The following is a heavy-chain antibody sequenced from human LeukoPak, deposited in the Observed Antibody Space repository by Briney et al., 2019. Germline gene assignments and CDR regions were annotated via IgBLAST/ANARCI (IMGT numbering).Heavy chain of an antibody. CDR1: GFTASNNY. CDR2: IYTGVST. J-gene: IGHJ6*03. V-gene: IGHV3-53*01. Sequence: PGGSLRLSCAASGFTASNNYMSWVRQAPGKGLEWVSVIYTGVSTYYADSVKGRFAISRDNSKNTLYLQMNSLRAEDTGVYYCARVRPHPIIDVWGKGTTVTVSS. D-gene: IGHD6-6*01. CDR3: ARVRPHPIIDV.